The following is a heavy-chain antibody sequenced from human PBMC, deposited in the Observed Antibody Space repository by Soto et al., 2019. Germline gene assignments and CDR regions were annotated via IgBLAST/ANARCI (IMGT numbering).Heavy chain of an antibody. CDR1: GFTFINYY. V-gene: IGHV1-46*03. Sequence: ASVKVSCKASGFTFINYYMHWVLQAPGQGLEWMGVINPSGDSTNYAQKFQGRVTMTRDTSTSTVYMDLSSLRSEDTAVYYCAFYNSHQPTRWLDSPGPATLLSLFS. CDR2: INPSGDST. J-gene: IGHJ5*01. D-gene: IGHD2-2*01. CDR3: AFYNSHQPTRWLDS.